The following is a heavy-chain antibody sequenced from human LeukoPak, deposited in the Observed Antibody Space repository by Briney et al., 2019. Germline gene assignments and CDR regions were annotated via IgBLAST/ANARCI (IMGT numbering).Heavy chain of an antibody. CDR2: IWYDGSNK. V-gene: IGHV3-33*06. J-gene: IGHJ4*02. CDR3: AKLRAGSTSCLLDY. Sequence: PGRSLRLSCAASGFTFSSYGMHWVRQAPGKGLEWVAVIWYDGSNKYYADSVKGRFTISRDNSKNTLYLQMNSLRAEDTAVYYCAKLRAGSTSCLLDYWGQGTLVTVSS. D-gene: IGHD2-2*01. CDR1: GFTFSSYG.